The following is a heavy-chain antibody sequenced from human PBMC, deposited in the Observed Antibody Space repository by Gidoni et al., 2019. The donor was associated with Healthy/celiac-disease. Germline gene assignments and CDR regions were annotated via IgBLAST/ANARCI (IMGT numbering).Heavy chain of an antibody. V-gene: IGHV4-39*01. CDR1: GGSISSSSYY. Sequence: QLQLQESGPGLVKPSETLSLTCTVSGGSISSSSYYWGWIRQPPGKGLEWIGSIYYSGSTYYNPSLKSRVTISVDTSKNQFSLKLSSVTAADTAVYYCARPADILSPDAFDIWGQGTMVTVSS. CDR2: IYYSGST. J-gene: IGHJ3*02. CDR3: ARPADILSPDAFDI. D-gene: IGHD3-9*01.